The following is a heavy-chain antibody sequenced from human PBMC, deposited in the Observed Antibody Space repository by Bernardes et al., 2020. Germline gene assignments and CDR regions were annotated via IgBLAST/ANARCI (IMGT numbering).Heavy chain of an antibody. V-gene: IGHV4-59*01. Sequence: SEPLSLSCTDSGGCISSYYWSWIRKRPGKGLEWIGYIYYSGSTNYNPSLKSRVTISVDTSKNQFSLKLSSVTAADTAVYYCARARGQYDYIWGSYRKHFDYWGQGTLVTVSS. D-gene: IGHD3-16*01. CDR2: IYYSGST. CDR3: ARARGQYDYIWGSYRKHFDY. CDR1: GGCISSYY. J-gene: IGHJ4*02.